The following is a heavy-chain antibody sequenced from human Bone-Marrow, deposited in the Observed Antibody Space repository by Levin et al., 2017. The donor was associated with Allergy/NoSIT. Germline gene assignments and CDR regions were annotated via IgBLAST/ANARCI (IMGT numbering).Heavy chain of an antibody. D-gene: IGHD4-11*01. CDR3: ARIPRLAVTGVFDV. Sequence: GGSLRLSCKASGGTFINYAFHWVRQARGHGLEWVGGLIPVLGTVDYAQKFEGRVTISADESTTTVYMELSGLRSDDTAMYYCARIPRLAVTGVFDVWGQGTMVTVSA. V-gene: IGHV1-69*01. J-gene: IGHJ3*01. CDR1: GGTFINYA. CDR2: LIPVLGTV.